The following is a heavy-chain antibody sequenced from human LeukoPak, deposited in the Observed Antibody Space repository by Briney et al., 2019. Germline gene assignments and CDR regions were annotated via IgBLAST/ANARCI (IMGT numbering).Heavy chain of an antibody. Sequence: PGGSLRLSCAASGFTFDDYAMHWVRQAPGKGLEWVSGISWNSGSIGYADSVKGRFTISRDNAKNSLYLQMNSLRAEDTAVYYCARQLGYDAFDIWGQGTMVTVPS. CDR2: ISWNSGSI. CDR3: ARQLGYDAFDI. D-gene: IGHD1-1*01. J-gene: IGHJ3*02. CDR1: GFTFDDYA. V-gene: IGHV3-9*01.